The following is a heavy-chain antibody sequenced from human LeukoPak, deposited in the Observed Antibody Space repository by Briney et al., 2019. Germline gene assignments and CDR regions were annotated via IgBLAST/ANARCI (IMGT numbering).Heavy chain of an antibody. Sequence: PSQTLSLTCTVSGGSISSGEYYWSWIRQPPGKGLEWIGYFSYTGSTYYNPSLKSRVSISVDTSKNQFSLKLISVTAADTAVYHCARALNENSYAFDSWGQGTLVAVSS. V-gene: IGHV4-30-4*01. CDR1: GGSISSGEYY. CDR3: ARALNENSYAFDS. D-gene: IGHD5-18*01. CDR2: FSYTGST. J-gene: IGHJ4*02.